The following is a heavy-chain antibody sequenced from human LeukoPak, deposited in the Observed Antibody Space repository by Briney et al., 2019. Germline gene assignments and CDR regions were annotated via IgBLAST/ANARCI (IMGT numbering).Heavy chain of an antibody. V-gene: IGHV4-38-2*01. J-gene: IGHJ4*02. Sequence: SETLSLTCAVSGYPISSGYYWGWIRQPPGKGLEWIGSIYHSGSTYYNPSLKSRVTISVDTSKNQFSLKLSSVTAADTAVYYCARGGTRITIVGVVINDFDYWGQGTLVTVSS. D-gene: IGHD3-3*01. CDR2: IYHSGST. CDR3: ARGGTRITIVGVVINDFDY. CDR1: GYPISSGYY.